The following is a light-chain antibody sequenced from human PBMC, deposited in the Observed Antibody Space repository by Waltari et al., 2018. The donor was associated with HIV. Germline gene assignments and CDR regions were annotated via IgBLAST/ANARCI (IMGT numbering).Light chain of an antibody. V-gene: IGKV3-20*01. CDR1: QTLTGNF. J-gene: IGKJ4*01. CDR3: QQYVNSLT. Sequence: EIVLTQSPDTLFLSPGERATVSCRASQTLTGNFLAWYQQKPGQAPTLLIYGASSRATDSPDRFSGSGSGTDFTLTISRLEPEDFALYYCQQYVNSLTFGGGTKVEIK. CDR2: GAS.